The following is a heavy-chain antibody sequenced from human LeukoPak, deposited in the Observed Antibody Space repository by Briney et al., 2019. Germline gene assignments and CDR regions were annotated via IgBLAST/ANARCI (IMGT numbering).Heavy chain of an antibody. CDR1: GFTFSSYW. CDR2: IKQDGSEK. J-gene: IGHJ4*02. V-gene: IGHV3-7*01. D-gene: IGHD3-3*01. CDR3: ARAGGGYYSRLVSSFDY. Sequence: GGSLRLSCAASGFTFSSYWMSWVRQAPGKGLEWVANIKQDGSEKYYVDSVKGRFTISRDNAKNSLYLQMNSLRAEDTAVYYCARAGGGYYSRLVSSFDYWGQGTLVTVSS.